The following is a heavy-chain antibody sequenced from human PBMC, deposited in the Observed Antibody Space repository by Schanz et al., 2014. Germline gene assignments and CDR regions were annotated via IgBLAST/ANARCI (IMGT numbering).Heavy chain of an antibody. CDR1: GYTFTSYD. D-gene: IGHD2-2*01. CDR3: ARGTMPGTFDI. V-gene: IGHV1-69*02. Sequence: QVQLVQSEAEVKKPGSSVKVSCTASGYTFTSYDINWVRQARGQGLEWVGRFIPILDVGNYAQQFQGRVTFTADKSTSTAYMELSSLRYEDTALYYCARGTMPGTFDIWGQGTMVTVSS. CDR2: FIPILDVG. J-gene: IGHJ3*02.